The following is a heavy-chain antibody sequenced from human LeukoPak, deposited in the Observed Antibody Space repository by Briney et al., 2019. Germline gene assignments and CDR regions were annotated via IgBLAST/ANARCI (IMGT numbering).Heavy chain of an antibody. CDR1: GFTFSSYS. CDR3: ARDNDFDY. CDR2: ISSSSSTI. J-gene: IGHJ4*02. D-gene: IGHD3-3*01. Sequence: PGGSLRLSCAASGFTFSSYSMSWVRQAPGKGLEWVSYISSSSSTIYYADSVKGRFTISRDNAKNSLYLQMNSLRAEDTAVYYCARDNDFDYWGQGTLVTVSS. V-gene: IGHV3-48*01.